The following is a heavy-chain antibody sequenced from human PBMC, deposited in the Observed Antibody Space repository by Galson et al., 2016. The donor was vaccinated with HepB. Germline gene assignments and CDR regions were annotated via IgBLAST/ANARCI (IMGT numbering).Heavy chain of an antibody. D-gene: IGHD3-16*01. V-gene: IGHV2-5*02. Sequence: PALVKPTQTLTLTCTFSGFSLSTSGVGVGWIRQPPGKALEWLALIYWDEDKVYSPSLRSRLTITKDTSKNQVVLTMTNLDPVDTATYYCARGLQGGGGEWFDSWGQGTLVTVSS. CDR1: GFSLSTSGVG. CDR2: IYWDEDK. J-gene: IGHJ5*01. CDR3: ARGLQGGGGEWFDS.